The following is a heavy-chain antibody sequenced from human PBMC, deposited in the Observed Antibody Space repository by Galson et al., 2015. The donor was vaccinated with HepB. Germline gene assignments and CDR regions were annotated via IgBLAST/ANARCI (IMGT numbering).Heavy chain of an antibody. CDR2: IFSSGNT. Sequence: TLFLTCTVSGGSITSGNYYWNWIRQPAGRGLEWIGRIFSSGNTRYNPSFESRVSMSVDVSKNQFSLNLRSVTAADSALYFCVRGRRTGTSFAFHLWGQGTMVTVSS. V-gene: IGHV4-61*02. J-gene: IGHJ3*01. CDR1: GGSITSGNYY. CDR3: VRGRRTGTSFAFHL. D-gene: IGHD2-8*02.